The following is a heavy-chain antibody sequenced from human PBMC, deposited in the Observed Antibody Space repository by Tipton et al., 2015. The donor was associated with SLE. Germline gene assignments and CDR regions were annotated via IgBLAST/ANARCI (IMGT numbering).Heavy chain of an antibody. CDR2: FYTSGST. D-gene: IGHD4-17*01. J-gene: IGHJ3*02. V-gene: IGHV4-4*08. Sequence: TLSLTCTVSGGSISSYYWSWVRQPPGEGLEWIGYFYTSGSTNYNPPLKSRVTISVDTSKNQFSLNLSSVTAADTAVYYCATSDYGDYVPYAFDIWGQGTMVTVSS. CDR1: GGSISSYY. CDR3: ATSDYGDYVPYAFDI.